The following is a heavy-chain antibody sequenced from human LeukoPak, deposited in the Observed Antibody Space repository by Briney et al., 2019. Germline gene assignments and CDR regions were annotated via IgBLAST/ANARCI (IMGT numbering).Heavy chain of an antibody. CDR2: ISSSSSTI. D-gene: IGHD5-18*01. CDR3: ARDSAWIQLGRYFDY. V-gene: IGHV3-48*04. CDR1: GFTFSSYS. Sequence: GGSLRLSCAASGFTFSSYSMNWVRQAPGKGLEWVSYISSSSSTIYYADSVKGRFTISRDNAKNSLYLQMNSLRAEDTAVYYCARDSAWIQLGRYFDYWGQGTLVTVSS. J-gene: IGHJ4*02.